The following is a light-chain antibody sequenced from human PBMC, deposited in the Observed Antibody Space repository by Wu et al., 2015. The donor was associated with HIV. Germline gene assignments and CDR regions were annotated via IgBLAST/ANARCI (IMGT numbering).Light chain of an antibody. CDR1: QGISNF. J-gene: IGKJ2*01. CDR3: QQYNNWPPMYT. CDR2: AAS. Sequence: DIQMTQSPSSLSASVGDRVTITCRASQGISNFLAWYQQKPGKPPKVLIYAASTLQSGVPSRFSGSGSGTEFTLTISSMQSEDFAVYYCQQYNNWPPMYTFGQGTKLDLK. V-gene: IGKV1-27*01.